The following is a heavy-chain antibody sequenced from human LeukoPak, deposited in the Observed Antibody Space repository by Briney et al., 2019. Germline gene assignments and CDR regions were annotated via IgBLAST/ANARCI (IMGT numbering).Heavy chain of an antibody. CDR2: ISGDGVST. Sequence: GGSLRLSCVASGLPIADFVMHWVRQAPGKGLEWVSLISGDGVSTFYADSVKGRFSISRDNSKNSLYLEMNSLRTEDAAMYYCAKESGKFDYWGQGTLVAVSS. V-gene: IGHV3-43*02. CDR1: GLPIADFV. CDR3: AKESGKFDY. J-gene: IGHJ4*02.